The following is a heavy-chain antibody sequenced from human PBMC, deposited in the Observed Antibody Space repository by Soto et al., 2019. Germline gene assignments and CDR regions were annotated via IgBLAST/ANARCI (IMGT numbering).Heavy chain of an antibody. Sequence: SETLSLTCTVSGGSISSYYWSWIRQPPGKGLEWIGYIYYSGSTNYNPSLKSRVTISVDTSKNQFSLKLSSVTAADTAVYYCARGLDQNTYYDILTGYANYYYYYMDVWGKGTTVTVSS. CDR1: GGSISSYY. J-gene: IGHJ6*03. CDR2: IYYSGST. V-gene: IGHV4-59*01. CDR3: ARGLDQNTYYDILTGYANYYYYYMDV. D-gene: IGHD3-9*01.